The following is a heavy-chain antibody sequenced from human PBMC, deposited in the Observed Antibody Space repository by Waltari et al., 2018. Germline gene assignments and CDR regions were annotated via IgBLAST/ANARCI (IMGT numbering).Heavy chain of an antibody. J-gene: IGHJ2*01. V-gene: IGHV4-39*07. D-gene: IGHD4-17*01. CDR2: IYYSGVT. CDR3: ARDPDGYWYFDL. Sequence: QLQLQESGPGLVKPSETLSLTCTVSGGSISSSSYYWGWIRQPPGKGLEWIGSIYYSGVTYYNPSLKSRVTISVDTSKNQFSLKLSSVTAADTAVYYCARDPDGYWYFDLWGRGTLVTVSS. CDR1: GGSISSSSYY.